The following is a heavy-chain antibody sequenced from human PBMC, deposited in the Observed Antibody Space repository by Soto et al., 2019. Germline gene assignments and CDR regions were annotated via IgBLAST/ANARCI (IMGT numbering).Heavy chain of an antibody. CDR2: INTDESSR. CDR3: ARDRVPQLGYYGMDV. V-gene: IGHV3-74*01. Sequence: EVQLVESGGGLVQPGGSLRLSCAASGFIFNSYWMHWVGQAPGKGLVWVSRINTDESSRSYADSVKGRFTISRDNAKNMLYLQMSSLSAEDTAVYFCARDRVPQLGYYGMDVWGQGTTVTVSS. J-gene: IGHJ6*02. D-gene: IGHD2-2*01. CDR1: GFIFNSYW.